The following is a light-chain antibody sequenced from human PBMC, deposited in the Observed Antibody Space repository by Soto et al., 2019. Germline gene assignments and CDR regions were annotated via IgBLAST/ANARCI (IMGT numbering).Light chain of an antibody. J-gene: IGKJ1*01. Sequence: DLQMTQSPSSLSASVGDRVTITCRASQSVSNYLHWYQQKPGKAPNLLIYDASTLQSGVPSRFSGSGSGTDFTLTISSLQREDFATYYCQQSYYNPTFGQGTKVDIK. CDR3: QQSYYNPT. V-gene: IGKV1-39*01. CDR1: QSVSNY. CDR2: DAS.